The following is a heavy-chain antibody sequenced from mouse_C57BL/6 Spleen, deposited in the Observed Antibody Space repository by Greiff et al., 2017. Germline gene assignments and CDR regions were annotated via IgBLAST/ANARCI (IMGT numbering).Heavy chain of an antibody. Sequence: EVKLQESGGDLVKPGGSLKLSCAASGFTFSSYGMSWVRQTPDKRLEWVATISSGGSYTYYPDSVKGRVTISRDNAKNTLYLQMSSLKSEDTAMYFCARHAVGGAMDYWGQETSVTVSS. D-gene: IGHD1-1*01. CDR3: ARHAVGGAMDY. CDR1: GFTFSSYG. J-gene: IGHJ4*01. CDR2: ISSGGSYT. V-gene: IGHV5-6*01.